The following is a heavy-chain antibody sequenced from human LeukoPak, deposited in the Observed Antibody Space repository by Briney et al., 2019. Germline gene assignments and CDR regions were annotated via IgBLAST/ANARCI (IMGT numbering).Heavy chain of an antibody. V-gene: IGHV3-7*01. Sequence: PGGSLRLSCAASGFSFTTYWMTWVRQAPGKGLQWVANINEDGSVKYYVDSVKGRFTISRDNAKNSLYLQMNSLRAEDTAVYYCARARWFGELLSYWGQGTLVTVSS. CDR3: ARARWFGELLSY. CDR1: GFSFTTYW. J-gene: IGHJ4*02. CDR2: INEDGSVK. D-gene: IGHD3-10*01.